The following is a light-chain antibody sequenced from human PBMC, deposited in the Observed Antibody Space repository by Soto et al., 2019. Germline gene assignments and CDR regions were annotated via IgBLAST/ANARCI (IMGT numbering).Light chain of an antibody. CDR2: EVS. V-gene: IGLV2-14*01. J-gene: IGLJ1*01. CDR3: SSYTSSSTLYV. CDR1: SSDIGGYNY. Sequence: QSVLTXPASVSGSPGQSITIYCAGTSSDIGGYNYVSWYQQHPGKAPKVMIYEVSNRPSGVSNPFSGSKSCNTASLTISGLQAEDEADYYCSSYTSSSTLYVFRSGTNVTVL.